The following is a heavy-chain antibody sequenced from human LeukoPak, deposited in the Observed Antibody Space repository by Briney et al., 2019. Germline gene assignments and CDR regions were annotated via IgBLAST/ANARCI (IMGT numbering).Heavy chain of an antibody. CDR2: IFTVFGTT. Sequence: ASVKVSCKASGDTFSIYALSWVRQAPGQGLEWMGGIFTVFGTTHYAKDLQGRVTITADKSTNTVYMELTSLRSEDTAIYYCARAKVSGYPTYWYFDLWGRGILVTVSS. V-gene: IGHV1-69*06. CDR1: GDTFSIYA. CDR3: ARAKVSGYPTYWYFDL. J-gene: IGHJ2*01. D-gene: IGHD3-9*01.